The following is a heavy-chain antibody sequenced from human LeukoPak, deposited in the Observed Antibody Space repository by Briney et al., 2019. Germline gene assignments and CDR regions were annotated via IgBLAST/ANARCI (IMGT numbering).Heavy chain of an antibody. D-gene: IGHD2-2*01. J-gene: IGHJ3*02. CDR1: GHTFSNYY. CDR3: ARGGPAGDFIVVAPTNNAFDI. CDR2: INPSGGST. Sequence: ASVKVSCKASGHTFSNYYMHWVRQAPGQGLEWMGIINPSGGSTSYAQKFQGRVTMTRDTATRTVYMELSSLRSEDTAVHYCARGGPAGDFIVVAPTNNAFDIWGQGTMVTVSS. V-gene: IGHV1-46*01.